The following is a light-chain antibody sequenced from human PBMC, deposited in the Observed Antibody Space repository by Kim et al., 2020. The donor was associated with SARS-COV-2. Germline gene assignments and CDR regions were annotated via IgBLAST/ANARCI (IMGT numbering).Light chain of an antibody. Sequence: SSELTQDPAVSVALGQTVRITCQGDSLRSYYATWYQQKPGEAPIVVIYGKNNRPSGIPDRFSGSSSGNTASLTITATQAGDEADYYCNPRDTNNNVIFGGGTQLTVL. CDR1: SLRSYY. CDR3: NPRDTNNNVI. J-gene: IGLJ2*01. V-gene: IGLV3-19*01. CDR2: GKN.